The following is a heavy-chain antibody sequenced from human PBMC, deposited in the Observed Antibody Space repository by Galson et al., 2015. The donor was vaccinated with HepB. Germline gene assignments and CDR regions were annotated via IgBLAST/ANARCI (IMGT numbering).Heavy chain of an antibody. J-gene: IGHJ6*02. Sequence: CTVSGGSINNYYWSWIRQPPGKGLEWIAYMYYSESTNYNPSLKSRLTISVDTSKNQFSLKLSSVTAADTAVYYCARGGLLALNYYYGLDVWGQGTTVTVSS. CDR2: MYYSEST. V-gene: IGHV4-59*01. CDR3: ARGGLLALNYYYGLDV. CDR1: GGSINNYY. D-gene: IGHD3-16*01.